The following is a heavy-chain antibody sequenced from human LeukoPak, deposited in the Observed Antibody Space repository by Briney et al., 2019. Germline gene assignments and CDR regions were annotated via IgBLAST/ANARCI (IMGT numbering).Heavy chain of an antibody. CDR1: GGSISSISSNNYH. D-gene: IGHD4-23*01. CDR3: AREMGVVTAHGIDV. J-gene: IGHJ6*02. V-gene: IGHV4-39*02. Sequence: SETLSLTCIVSGGSISSISSNNYHWGWIRQPPGKGLEWIGSIYYSGSTYYNPSLKSRVTISVDTSKNQFSLKLSSVTAADTALYYCAREMGVVTAHGIDVWGQGTTVTISS. CDR2: IYYSGST.